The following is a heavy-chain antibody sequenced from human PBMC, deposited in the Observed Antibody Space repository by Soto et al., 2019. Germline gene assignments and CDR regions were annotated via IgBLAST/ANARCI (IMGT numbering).Heavy chain of an antibody. CDR2: ISGSGGST. V-gene: IGHV3-23*01. CDR1: GFTLSSYA. D-gene: IGHD5-18*01. Sequence: GGSLRLSCAASGFTLSSYAMSWVRQAPGKGLEWVSAISGSGGSTYYADSVKGRFTISRDNSKNTLYLQMNSLRAEDTAVYYCAKGSRGYPLSYYYYGMDVWGQGTTVTVSS. CDR3: AKGSRGYPLSYYYYGMDV. J-gene: IGHJ6*02.